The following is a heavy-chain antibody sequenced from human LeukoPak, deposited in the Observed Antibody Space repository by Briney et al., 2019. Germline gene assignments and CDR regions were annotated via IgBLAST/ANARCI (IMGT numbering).Heavy chain of an antibody. Sequence: GASVKVSCKASGYTFTSYYMHWVRQAPGQGLEWMGWINPNSGGTNYAQKFQGRVTMTRDTSISTAYMELSRLRSDDTAVYYCARGMVRGVIIKYSIDYWGQGTLVTVSS. D-gene: IGHD3-10*01. CDR3: ARGMVRGVIIKYSIDY. V-gene: IGHV1-2*02. J-gene: IGHJ4*02. CDR2: INPNSGGT. CDR1: GYTFTSYY.